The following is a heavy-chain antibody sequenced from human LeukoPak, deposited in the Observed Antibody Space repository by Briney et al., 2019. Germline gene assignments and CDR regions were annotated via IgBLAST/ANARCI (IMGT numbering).Heavy chain of an antibody. Sequence: QPGGSLRLSCAASGFTFSSYAMSRVRQAPGKGLEWVSAISGSGGSTYYADSVKGRFTISRDNSKNTLYLQMNSLRAEDTAVYYCAKVVKYSSSWYPGFDYWGQGTLVTVSS. V-gene: IGHV3-23*01. CDR1: GFTFSSYA. CDR3: AKVVKYSSSWYPGFDY. J-gene: IGHJ4*02. D-gene: IGHD6-13*01. CDR2: ISGSGGST.